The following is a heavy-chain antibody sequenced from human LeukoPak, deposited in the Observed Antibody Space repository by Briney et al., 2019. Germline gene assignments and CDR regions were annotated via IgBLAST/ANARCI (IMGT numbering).Heavy chain of an antibody. V-gene: IGHV3-30*18. J-gene: IGHJ6*02. CDR1: GFTFSSYG. CDR2: ISYDGRNK. CDR3: AKDPMVRGVINGMDV. Sequence: PGRSLRLSCAASGFTFSSYGIHWVRQAPGKGLEWVAVISYDGRNKHYADSVKSRFTISRDNSQNTLYLQMNSLRPDDTAVYYCAKDPMVRGVINGMDVWGQGTTVIVSS. D-gene: IGHD3-10*01.